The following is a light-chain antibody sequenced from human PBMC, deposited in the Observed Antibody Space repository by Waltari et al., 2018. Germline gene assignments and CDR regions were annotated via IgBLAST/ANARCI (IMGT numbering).Light chain of an antibody. J-gene: IGLJ3*02. CDR2: EVN. Sequence: QSALTQPPSASGSPGQSVTISCTGTSRDVGGYDYVAWYQQHPGKAPQLGISEVNKRPSGIPDRFPGSKSCNTASLTVSGLQADDEADYYGASYAGSNNLVFGGGTKLTVL. CDR1: SRDVGGYDY. V-gene: IGLV2-8*01. CDR3: ASYAGSNNLV.